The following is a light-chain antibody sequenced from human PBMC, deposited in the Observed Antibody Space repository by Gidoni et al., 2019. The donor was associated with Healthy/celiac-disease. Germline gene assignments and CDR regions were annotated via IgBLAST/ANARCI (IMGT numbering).Light chain of an antibody. V-gene: IGKV3-11*01. CDR3: QQRF. Sequence: EIVLTQSPATLSLSPGERATLSCRASQSVSSYLAWYQQKPGQAPRLLIYDASNRATGIPARFSGSGSGTDFTLTISSLEPEDFAVYYCQQRFFGGGTKVEIK. CDR2: DAS. J-gene: IGKJ4*01. CDR1: QSVSSY.